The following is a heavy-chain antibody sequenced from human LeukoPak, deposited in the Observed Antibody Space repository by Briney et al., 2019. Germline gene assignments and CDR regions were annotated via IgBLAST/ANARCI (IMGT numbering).Heavy chain of an antibody. Sequence: ASVKASCKASGYTFTSYDINWVRQATGQGLEWMGWMNPNSGNTGYAQKFQGRVTMTRNTSISTAYMELSSLRSEDTAVYYCARGLAYDYVWGSYTPPGGYWGQGTLVTVSS. CDR2: MNPNSGNT. D-gene: IGHD3-16*01. V-gene: IGHV1-8*01. CDR3: ARGLAYDYVWGSYTPPGGY. J-gene: IGHJ4*02. CDR1: GYTFTSYD.